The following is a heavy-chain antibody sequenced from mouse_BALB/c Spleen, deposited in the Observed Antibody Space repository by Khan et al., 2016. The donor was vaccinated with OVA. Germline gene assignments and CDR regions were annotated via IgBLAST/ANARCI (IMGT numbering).Heavy chain of an antibody. CDR3: ARICGGDFDY. V-gene: IGHV3-2*02. J-gene: IGHJ2*01. CDR2: ISYSGNT. Sequence: EVKLLESGPGLVKPSQSLSLTCTVTGYSITSDYAWNWIRQFPGNKLELLGFISYSGNTNYNPSLKSRISITRDTSKNQFFLQLNSVTTEDTATYYCARICGGDFDYWGQGTTLTVSS. CDR1: GYSITSDYA.